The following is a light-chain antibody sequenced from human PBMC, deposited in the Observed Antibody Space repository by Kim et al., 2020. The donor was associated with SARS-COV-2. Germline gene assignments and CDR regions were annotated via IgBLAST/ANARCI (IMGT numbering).Light chain of an antibody. CDR2: DAS. Sequence: EIVLTQSPVTLSLSPGERATLSCRASQIIGNWLAWYQQKSGQAPRLVISDASKRATGVPARFSGSWSGTDFTLTISSLEPEDFAVYYCQQRRTWPLTFGGGTKVDIK. CDR1: QIIGNW. CDR3: QQRRTWPLT. V-gene: IGKV3-11*01. J-gene: IGKJ4*01.